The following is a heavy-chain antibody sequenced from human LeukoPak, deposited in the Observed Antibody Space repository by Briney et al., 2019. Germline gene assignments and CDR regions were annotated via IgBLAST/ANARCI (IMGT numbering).Heavy chain of an antibody. CDR3: ARGRTGPGYCSSTSCYGGPRFDY. D-gene: IGHD2-2*01. CDR2: INHSGST. V-gene: IGHV4-34*01. Sequence: SETLSLTCAVYGGSFSGYYWSWIRQPPGKGLEWIGEINHSGSTNYNPSLKSRVTISVDTSKNQFSLKLSSVTAADTAVYYCARGRTGPGYCSSTSCYGGPRFDYWGQGTLATVSS. CDR1: GGSFSGYY. J-gene: IGHJ4*02.